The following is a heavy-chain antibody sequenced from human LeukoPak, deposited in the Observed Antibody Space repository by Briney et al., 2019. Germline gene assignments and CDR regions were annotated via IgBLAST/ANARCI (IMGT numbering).Heavy chain of an antibody. CDR1: GFTFSSYS. CDR2: ISSSSSYI. D-gene: IGHD6-13*01. V-gene: IGHV3-21*01. CDR3: ARGYSSTFDAFDT. Sequence: GGSLRLSCAASGFTFSSYSMNWVRQAPGKGLEWVSSISSSSSYIYYADSVKGRFTISRDNAKNSLYLQMNSLRAEDTAVYYCARGYSSTFDAFDTWGQGTMVTVSS. J-gene: IGHJ3*02.